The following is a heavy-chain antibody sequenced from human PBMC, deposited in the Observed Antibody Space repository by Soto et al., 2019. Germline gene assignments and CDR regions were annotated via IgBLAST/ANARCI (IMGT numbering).Heavy chain of an antibody. CDR2: IYWDDDK. Sequence: QITLKESGPTLVKPTQTLTLTCTFSGFSLSTSGVGVGWIRQPPGTALERLGLIYWDDDKRYSPSLKSRLTITEDPTQHQVVPNMTHVAPVDTAAYYCAHRGGSSGWYYFGFGYWGRGALVTVSS. CDR3: AHRGGSSGWYYFGFGY. CDR1: GFSLSTSGVG. J-gene: IGHJ4*02. V-gene: IGHV2-5*02. D-gene: IGHD6-13*01.